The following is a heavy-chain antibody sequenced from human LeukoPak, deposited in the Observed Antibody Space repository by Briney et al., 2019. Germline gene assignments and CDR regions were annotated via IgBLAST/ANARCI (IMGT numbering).Heavy chain of an antibody. CDR3: AKGLWDYYGSGIMYYTMDV. CDR1: GGTFSSYA. Sequence: SVKVSCKASGGTFSSYAISWVRQAPGQGLEWMGGIIPIFGTANYAQRFQDRLTMTRDTPTSTVYMELNSLRAEDTAVYYCAKGLWDYYGSGIMYYTMDVWGQGTTVTVSS. D-gene: IGHD3-10*01. V-gene: IGHV1-69*05. CDR2: IIPIFGTA. J-gene: IGHJ6*02.